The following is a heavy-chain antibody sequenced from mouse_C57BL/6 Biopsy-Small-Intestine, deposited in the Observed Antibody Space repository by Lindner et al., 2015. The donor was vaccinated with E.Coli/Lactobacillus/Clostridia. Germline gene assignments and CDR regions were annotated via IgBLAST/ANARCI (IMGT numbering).Heavy chain of an antibody. V-gene: IGHV1-80*01. J-gene: IGHJ2*01. CDR3: ARGSITTHFDY. CDR2: IYPGDGDT. Sequence: VQLQESGPELVKPGASVKISCKASGYAFSSSWMNWVKQRPGKGLEWIGRIYPGDGDTNYNGKFKGKATLTADKSSSTAYMQLSSLTSEDSAVYSCARGSITTHFDYWGQGTTLTVSS. D-gene: IGHD1-1*01. CDR1: GYAFSSSW.